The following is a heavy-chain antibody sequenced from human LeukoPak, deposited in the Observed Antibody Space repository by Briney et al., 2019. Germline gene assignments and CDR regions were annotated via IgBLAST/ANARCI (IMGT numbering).Heavy chain of an antibody. Sequence: PGRSLRLSCAASGFTFSTYGMHWVRQAPGEGLEWVAVIWSDGSNKYYADSVKGRFTISRDNSKNTLYLQMNSLRAEDTAVYHCATHTLFCGGDCHPFDYWGQGTLVTVSS. CDR2: IWSDGSNK. CDR1: GFTFSTYG. V-gene: IGHV3-33*01. CDR3: ATHTLFCGGDCHPFDY. J-gene: IGHJ4*02. D-gene: IGHD2-21*02.